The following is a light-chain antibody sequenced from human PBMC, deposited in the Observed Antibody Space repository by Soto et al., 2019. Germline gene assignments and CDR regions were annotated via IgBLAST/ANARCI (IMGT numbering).Light chain of an antibody. J-gene: IGKJ4*01. Sequence: AIRMTQSPSSLSASTGDRVTITCRASQGISSYLAWYQQKPGKAPKLLIYAASTLQSGVPSRFSGSGSGTDFTLTISCLQSEDFATYYCQQYYSYLLTFGGGPRWIS. V-gene: IGKV1-8*01. CDR3: QQYYSYLLT. CDR1: QGISSY. CDR2: AAS.